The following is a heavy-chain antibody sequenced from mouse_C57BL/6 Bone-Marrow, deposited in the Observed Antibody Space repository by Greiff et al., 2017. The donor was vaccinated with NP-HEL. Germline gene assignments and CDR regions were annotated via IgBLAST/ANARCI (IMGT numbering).Heavy chain of an antibody. D-gene: IGHD2-3*01. J-gene: IGHJ3*01. CDR2: IRNKANNHAT. CDR3: TPIYDGYLAWFAY. Sequence: EVKLVESGGGLVQPGGSMKLSCAASGFTFSDAWMDWVRQSPEKGLEWVAEIRNKANNHATYYAESVKGRFTISRDDSKSSVYLQMNSLRAEDTGIYYCTPIYDGYLAWFAYWGQGTLVTVSA. V-gene: IGHV6-6*01. CDR1: GFTFSDAW.